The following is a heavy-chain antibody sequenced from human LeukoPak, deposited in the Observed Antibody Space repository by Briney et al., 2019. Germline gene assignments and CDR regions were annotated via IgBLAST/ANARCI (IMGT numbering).Heavy chain of an antibody. V-gene: IGHV4-34*01. D-gene: IGHD5-18*01. Sequence: SETLSLTCAVYGGSFSGYYWSWIRQPPGKGLEWIGEINHSGSTNYNPSLKSRVTISVDTSKNQFSLKLSSVTAADTAVYYCARGRVRWIQLWSTRDYFDYWGQGTLVTVSS. CDR2: INHSGST. J-gene: IGHJ4*02. CDR1: GGSFSGYY. CDR3: ARGRVRWIQLWSTRDYFDY.